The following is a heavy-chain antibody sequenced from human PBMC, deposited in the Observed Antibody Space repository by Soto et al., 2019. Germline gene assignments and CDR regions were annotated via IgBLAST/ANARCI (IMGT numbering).Heavy chain of an antibody. D-gene: IGHD2-21*02. CDR2: IIPIFGTA. V-gene: IGHV1-69*13. J-gene: IGHJ4*02. CDR3: ARGPVVTPSWSYFDY. Sequence: GASVKVSGKASGGTFSSYAISWVRQAPGQGLEWMGGIIPIFGTANYAQKFQGRVTITADESTSTAYMELSSLRSEDTAVYYCARGPVVTPSWSYFDYWGQGTLVTVSS. CDR1: GGTFSSYA.